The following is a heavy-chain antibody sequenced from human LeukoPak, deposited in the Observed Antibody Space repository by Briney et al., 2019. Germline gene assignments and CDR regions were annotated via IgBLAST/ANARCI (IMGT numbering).Heavy chain of an antibody. CDR3: ASQLLPLAVSGFDY. Sequence: SETLSLTCTVSGGSISSSTYYWGWIRQPPGKGLEWIGTIYYSGSTYYNPSLKSRVTISVDTSKNQFSLKLSSVTAADTAVYYCASQLLPLAVSGFDYWGQGTLVTVSS. CDR2: IYYSGST. CDR1: GGSISSSTYY. J-gene: IGHJ4*02. V-gene: IGHV4-39*01. D-gene: IGHD6-19*01.